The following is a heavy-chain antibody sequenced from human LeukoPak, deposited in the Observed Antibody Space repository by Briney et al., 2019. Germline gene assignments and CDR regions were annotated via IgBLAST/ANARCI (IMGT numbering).Heavy chain of an antibody. CDR3: ARENRGPAATMVVY. D-gene: IGHD5-12*01. J-gene: IGHJ4*02. CDR2: IKQDGSEK. V-gene: IGHV3-7*03. CDR1: GFTFSSYW. Sequence: GGSLRLSCAASGFTFSSYWMSWVRQAPGKGLEWVANIKQDGSEKYYVDSVKGRFTISRDNAKNSLYLQMNSLRAEDTAVYYCARENRGPAATMVVYWGQGTLVTVSS.